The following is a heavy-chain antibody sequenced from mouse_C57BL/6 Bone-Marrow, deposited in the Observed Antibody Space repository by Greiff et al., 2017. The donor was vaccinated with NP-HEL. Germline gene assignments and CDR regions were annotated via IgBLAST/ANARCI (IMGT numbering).Heavy chain of an antibody. CDR3: ARLDGSSFYAMDY. V-gene: IGHV1-63*01. CDR1: GYTFTNYW. Sequence: QVQLKQSGAELVRPGTSVKMSCKASGYTFTNYWIGWAKQRPGHGLEWIGDIYPGGGYTNYNEKFKGKATLTADKSSSTAYMQFSSLTSEDSAIYYCARLDGSSFYAMDYWGQGTSVTVSS. CDR2: IYPGGGYT. D-gene: IGHD1-1*01. J-gene: IGHJ4*01.